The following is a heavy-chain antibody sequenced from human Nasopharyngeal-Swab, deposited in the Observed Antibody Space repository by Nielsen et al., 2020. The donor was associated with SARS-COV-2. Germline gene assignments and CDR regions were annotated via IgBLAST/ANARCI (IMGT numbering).Heavy chain of an antibody. J-gene: IGHJ5*02. V-gene: IGHV1-24*01. Sequence: WVRQAPGQGLKWMGGFDPEDGETIYAQKFQGRVTMTEDTSTDTAYMELSSLRSEDTAVYYCATGGPITGTINWFDPWGQGTLVTVSS. CDR3: ATGGPITGTINWFDP. CDR2: FDPEDGET. D-gene: IGHD1-7*01.